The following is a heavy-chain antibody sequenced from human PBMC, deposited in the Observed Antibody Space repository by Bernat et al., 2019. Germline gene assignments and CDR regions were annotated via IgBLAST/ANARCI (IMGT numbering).Heavy chain of an antibody. J-gene: IGHJ2*01. CDR2: ISSSSSYI. CDR3: ARELGDRANRYFDL. V-gene: IGHV3-21*01. CDR1: GFTSSSYS. Sequence: EVQLVESGGGLVKPGGSLRLSCAASGFTSSSYSMNWVRQAPGKGLEWVSSISSSSSYIYYADSVKGRLTISRDNAKNSLYLQMNSLRAEDTAVYYCARELGDRANRYFDLWGRGTLVTVSS. D-gene: IGHD3-10*01.